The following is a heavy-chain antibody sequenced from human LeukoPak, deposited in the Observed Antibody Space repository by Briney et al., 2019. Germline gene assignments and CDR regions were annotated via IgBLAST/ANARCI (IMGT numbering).Heavy chain of an antibody. Sequence: ASVKVSCKASRYTFTDYYMHWGRQAPGQGLEWMGWINPKSGGTNYAQKFQGRVTMTRDTSITTAYMELTRLRSDDTAAYYCATFEVGAWGQGTLVTVSS. CDR3: ATFEVGA. CDR1: RYTFTDYY. V-gene: IGHV1-2*02. CDR2: INPKSGGT. J-gene: IGHJ5*02. D-gene: IGHD3-10*01.